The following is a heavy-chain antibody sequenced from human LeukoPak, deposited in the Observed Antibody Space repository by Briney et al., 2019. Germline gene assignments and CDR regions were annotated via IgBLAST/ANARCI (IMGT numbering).Heavy chain of an antibody. CDR3: GRVGGLQNPLDY. J-gene: IGHJ4*02. D-gene: IGHD5-24*01. Sequence: GGSLRLSCEGFGFNFRGFSTYSMNWVRQAPGKGLEWVSYISRSANSIYYADSVKGRFTISRDNAKNSLYLQMNSLTTDDTAVYYCGRVGGLQNPLDYWGQGTLVTVSS. CDR2: ISRSANSI. V-gene: IGHV3-48*04. CDR1: GFNFRGFSTYS.